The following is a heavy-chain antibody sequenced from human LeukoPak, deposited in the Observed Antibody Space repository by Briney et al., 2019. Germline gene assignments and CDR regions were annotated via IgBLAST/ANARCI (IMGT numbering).Heavy chain of an antibody. Sequence: SETLSLTCSVSGGSVDTYYWTWIRQPPGKGLDWLGHVYYTGSTNYNSSLQNRITISIDMSKNQFSLKLTSVTAADTAFYYCARHVGDYFDSWGQGTLVTVSS. J-gene: IGHJ4*02. V-gene: IGHV4-59*08. CDR2: VYYTGST. CDR1: GGSVDTYY. D-gene: IGHD3-16*01. CDR3: ARHVGDYFDS.